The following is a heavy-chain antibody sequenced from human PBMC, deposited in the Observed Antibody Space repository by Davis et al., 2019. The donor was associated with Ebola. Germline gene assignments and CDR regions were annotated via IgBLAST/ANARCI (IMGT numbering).Heavy chain of an antibody. V-gene: IGHV1-18*04. CDR1: GYTFIHYG. CDR3: ARTSIVGTTTTASDI. J-gene: IGHJ3*02. Sequence: ASVKVSCKTSGYTFIHYGVNWVRQAPGQGLEWMGWISAYNGNTNYAQKVQGRVTMTTDTSTGTAYLDLRSLRSDDTAVYFCARTSIVGTTTTASDIWGQGTLVTVSS. CDR2: ISAYNGNT. D-gene: IGHD1-26*01.